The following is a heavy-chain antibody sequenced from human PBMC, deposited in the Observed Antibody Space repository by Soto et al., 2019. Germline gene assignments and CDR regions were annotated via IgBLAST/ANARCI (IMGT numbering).Heavy chain of an antibody. CDR1: GYTFTSYD. CDR3: ARGVGGGRIAAARRHNYYYMDV. CDR2: MNPNSGNT. D-gene: IGHD6-13*01. J-gene: IGHJ6*03. V-gene: IGHV1-8*01. Sequence: ASVKVSCKASGYTFTSYDINWVRQATGQGLEWMGWMNPNSGNTGYAQKFQGRVTMTRSTSISTAYMELSSLRSEDTAVYYCARGVGGGRIAAARRHNYYYMDVWGKGTTVTVSS.